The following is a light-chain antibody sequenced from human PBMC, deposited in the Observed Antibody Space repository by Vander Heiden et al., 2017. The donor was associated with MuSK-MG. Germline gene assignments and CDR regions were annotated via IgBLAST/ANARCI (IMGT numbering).Light chain of an antibody. V-gene: IGKV1-39*01. CDR3: QQSYSTPT. Sequence: DIQMTQSPSSLSASVGDRVTIACRASQRISSYLNWYQQKPGKAPKLLIYAASSLQSGVPSRFSGSGSGTGFTLTISRLQPEDFANYDCQQSYSTPTFGGGTKVEIK. J-gene: IGKJ4*01. CDR2: AAS. CDR1: QRISSY.